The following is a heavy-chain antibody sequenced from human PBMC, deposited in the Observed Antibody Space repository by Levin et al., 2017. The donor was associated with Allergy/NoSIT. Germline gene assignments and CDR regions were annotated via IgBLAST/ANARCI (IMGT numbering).Heavy chain of an antibody. D-gene: IGHD6-6*01. CDR1: GFTFDDYA. CDR2: ISWNSGSI. CDR3: AKGRVGAARSKYYYYYGMDV. Sequence: GGSLRLSCAASGFTFDDYAMHWVRQAPGKGLEWVSGISWNSGSIGYADSVKGRFTISRDNAKNSLYLQMNSLRAEDTALYYCAKGRVGAARSKYYYYYGMDVWGQGTTVTVSS. V-gene: IGHV3-9*01. J-gene: IGHJ6*02.